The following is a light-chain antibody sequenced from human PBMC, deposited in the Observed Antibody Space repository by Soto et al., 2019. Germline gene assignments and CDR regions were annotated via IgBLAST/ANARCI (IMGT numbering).Light chain of an antibody. J-gene: IGKJ3*01. V-gene: IGKV3-11*01. Sequence: EIVLTQSPATLSLSPGERATLSCRASQTIVTYLAWYQHKPGQTPRLLIYDASNRATGVPARFSGSGSGTDFTLTISNLEPEDFALYSCQQRYNWPPFTFGPGTKVDIK. CDR3: QQRYNWPPFT. CDR1: QTIVTY. CDR2: DAS.